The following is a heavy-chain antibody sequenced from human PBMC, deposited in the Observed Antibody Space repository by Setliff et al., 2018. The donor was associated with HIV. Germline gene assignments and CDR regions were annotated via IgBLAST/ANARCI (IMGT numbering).Heavy chain of an antibody. CDR1: GFTFSTHT. CDR2: ISSSGTYI. D-gene: IGHD2-15*01. Sequence: PGGSLRLSCAASGFTFSTHTMNWVRQAPGKGLEWVSSISSSGTYIYYADSVKGRFTISRHNAKNSLYLQMNSLRAEDTAVYYCARDAGRGVVAATPRWGYYGMDVWGQGTTVTVSS. J-gene: IGHJ6*02. V-gene: IGHV3-21*01. CDR3: ARDAGRGVVAATPRWGYYGMDV.